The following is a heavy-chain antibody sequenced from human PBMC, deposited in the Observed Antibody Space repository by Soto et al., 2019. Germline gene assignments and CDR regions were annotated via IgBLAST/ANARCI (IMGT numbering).Heavy chain of an antibody. CDR2: INHSGST. J-gene: IGHJ4*01. CDR3: GAQTSNPTIIDY. CDR1: GGSFSRCY. D-gene: IGHD4-4*01. Sequence: SETLSLTWAVYGGSFSRCYWSWSRQPPGKGLEWIGEINHSGSTNYNPSLKSRVTISVDTSKNQFSLKLSSVTAADTAVYYCGAQTSNPTIIDYWGQGTLVTVSS. V-gene: IGHV4-34*01.